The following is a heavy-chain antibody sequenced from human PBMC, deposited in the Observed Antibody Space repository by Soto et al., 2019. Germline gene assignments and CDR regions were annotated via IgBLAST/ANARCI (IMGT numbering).Heavy chain of an antibody. Sequence: HPGGSLRLSCAASGFTFSNYPMSWVRQAPGKGLEWVSVIRGSGGNTYYADSVKGRFTISRDNSKNTLYLQMNSLRAEDTAVYYCAKYNTPLFGSGSSFDYWGQGTLVTVSS. CDR3: AKYNTPLFGSGSSFDY. CDR1: GFTFSNYP. D-gene: IGHD3-10*01. CDR2: IRGSGGNT. V-gene: IGHV3-23*01. J-gene: IGHJ4*02.